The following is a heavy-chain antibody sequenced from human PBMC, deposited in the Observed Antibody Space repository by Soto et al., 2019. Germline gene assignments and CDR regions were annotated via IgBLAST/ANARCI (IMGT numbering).Heavy chain of an antibody. V-gene: IGHV3-30-3*01. D-gene: IGHD3-3*01. Sequence: QVQLVESGGGVVQPGRSLRLSCAASGFTFSSYAMHWVRQAPGKGLEWVAVISYDGSNKYYADSVKGRFTISRDNSKNTLYLEMNSLRAEDTAVYYCARDLTIFGVIDYWGQGTLVTVSS. CDR3: ARDLTIFGVIDY. J-gene: IGHJ4*02. CDR1: GFTFSSYA. CDR2: ISYDGSNK.